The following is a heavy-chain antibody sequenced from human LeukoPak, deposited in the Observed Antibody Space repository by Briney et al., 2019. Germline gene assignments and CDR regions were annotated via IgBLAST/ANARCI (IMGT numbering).Heavy chain of an antibody. CDR2: IIPIFGTA. V-gene: IGHV1-69*06. D-gene: IGHD2-2*01. CDR1: GGTFSSYA. CDR3: ATDCSSTSCYGF. J-gene: IGHJ4*02. Sequence: SVKVCCKASGGTFSSYAISWVRQAPGQGLEWMGGIIPIFGTANYAQKFQGRVTITADKSTSTAYMELSSLRSEDTAVYYCATDCSSTSCYGFWGQGTLVTVSS.